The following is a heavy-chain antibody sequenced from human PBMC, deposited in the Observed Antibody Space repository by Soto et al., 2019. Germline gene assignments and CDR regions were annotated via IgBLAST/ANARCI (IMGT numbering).Heavy chain of an antibody. D-gene: IGHD3-3*01. CDR1: GFTFSSYS. J-gene: IGHJ6*02. CDR3: ARADYDFWSGGGEGMDV. Sequence: EVQLVESGGGLVQPGGSLRLSCAASGFTFSSYSMNWVRQAPGKGLEWVSYISSSSSTIYYADSVKGRFTISRDNAKNSLYLQMNSLRDEDTAVYYCARADYDFWSGGGEGMDVWGQGTTVTVSS. CDR2: ISSSSSTI. V-gene: IGHV3-48*02.